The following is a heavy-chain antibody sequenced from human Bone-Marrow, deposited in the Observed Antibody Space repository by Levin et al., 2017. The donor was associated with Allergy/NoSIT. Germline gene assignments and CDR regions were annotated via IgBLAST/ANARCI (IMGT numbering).Heavy chain of an antibody. J-gene: IGHJ6*03. CDR2: IYYSGST. CDR3: ARVDYRYYYYYYYMDV. Sequence: SQTLSLTCTVSGGSISSYYWSWIRQPPGKGLEWIGYIYYSGSTNYNPSLKSRVTISVDTSKNQFSLKLSSVTAADTAVYYCARVDYRYYYYYYYMDVWGKGTTVTVSS. D-gene: IGHD4-11*01. V-gene: IGHV4-59*01. CDR1: GGSISSYY.